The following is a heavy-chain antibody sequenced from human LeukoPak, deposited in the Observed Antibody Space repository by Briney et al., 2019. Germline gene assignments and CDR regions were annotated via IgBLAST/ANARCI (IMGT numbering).Heavy chain of an antibody. D-gene: IGHD6-13*01. CDR2: IYSGGST. J-gene: IGHJ4*02. CDR3: ARAAAADTFDY. Sequence: PGGSLRLSCAASGFTVSSNYMSWVRQPPGKGLEWVSVIYSGGSTYYADSVKGRFTISRDNSKNTLYLQMNSLRAEDTAVYYCARAAAADTFDYWGQGTLVTVSS. V-gene: IGHV3-66*01. CDR1: GFTVSSNY.